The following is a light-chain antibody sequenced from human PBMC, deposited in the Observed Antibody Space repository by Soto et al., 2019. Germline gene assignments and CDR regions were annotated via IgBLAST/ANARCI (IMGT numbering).Light chain of an antibody. Sequence: QSVLTQPPSASGTPGQKVFISCSGSSSNIGGTNYAYWYQQLPGAAPKLLMHSNNLRPSGVPERISGSKFGTAACLAISGLGSEDGAVYYCASWDDRLGAVMFGGGTKLTVL. CDR1: SSNIGGTNY. V-gene: IGLV1-47*02. CDR2: SNN. J-gene: IGLJ3*02. CDR3: ASWDDRLGAVM.